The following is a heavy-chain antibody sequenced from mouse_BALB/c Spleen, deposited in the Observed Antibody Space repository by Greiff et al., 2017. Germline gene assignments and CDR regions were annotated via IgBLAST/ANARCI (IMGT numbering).Heavy chain of an antibody. V-gene: IGHV5-6-5*01. D-gene: IGHD2-2*01. CDR2: ISSGGST. Sequence: EVHLVESGGGLVKPGGSLKLSCAASGFTFSSYAMSWVRQTPEKRLEWVASISSGGSTYYPDSVKGRFTISRDNARNILYLQMSSLRSEDTAMYYCARGLYYGYDWFAYWGQGTLVTVSA. J-gene: IGHJ3*01. CDR3: ARGLYYGYDWFAY. CDR1: GFTFSSYA.